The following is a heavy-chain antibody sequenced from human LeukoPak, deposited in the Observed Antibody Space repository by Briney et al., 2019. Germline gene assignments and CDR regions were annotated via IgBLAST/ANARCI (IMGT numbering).Heavy chain of an antibody. CDR1: GGSFSGYY. CDR2: INHSGST. CDR3: ASLYYGSGRRIDY. V-gene: IGHV4-34*01. J-gene: IGHJ4*02. D-gene: IGHD3-10*01. Sequence: SETLSLTCAVYGGSFSGYYWSWIRQPPGKGLEWIGEINHSGSTNYNPSLKSRVTISVDTSKNQFSLKLSSETAADTAVYYCASLYYGSGRRIDYWGQGTLVTVSS.